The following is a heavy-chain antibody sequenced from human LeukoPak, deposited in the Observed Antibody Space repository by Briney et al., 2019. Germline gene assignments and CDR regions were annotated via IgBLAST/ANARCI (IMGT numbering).Heavy chain of an antibody. Sequence: PGGSLRLSCAASGFTFSSYAMSWVRQAPGKGLECVSAISGSGGSTYYADSVKGRFTISRDNSKNTLYLQMNSLRAEDTAVYYCAKGHIVVVTAIRGGIDYWGQGTLVTVSS. V-gene: IGHV3-23*01. CDR1: GFTFSSYA. J-gene: IGHJ4*02. CDR3: AKGHIVVVTAIRGGIDY. D-gene: IGHD2-21*02. CDR2: ISGSGGST.